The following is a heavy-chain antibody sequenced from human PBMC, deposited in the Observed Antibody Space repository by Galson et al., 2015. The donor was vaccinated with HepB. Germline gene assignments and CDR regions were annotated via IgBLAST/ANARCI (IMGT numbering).Heavy chain of an antibody. CDR2: INPSGGST. V-gene: IGHV1-46*03. Sequence: SVKVSCKASGYTFTSYYMHWVRQAPGQGLEWLGIINPSGGSTTYAQKLQGRVTMTRDTSTTTVYMELSSLRSEDTAVYYCARLRLAYCGDDCYSSFDYWGQGTLVTVSS. CDR3: ARLRLAYCGDDCYSSFDY. D-gene: IGHD2-21*02. CDR1: GYTFTSYY. J-gene: IGHJ4*02.